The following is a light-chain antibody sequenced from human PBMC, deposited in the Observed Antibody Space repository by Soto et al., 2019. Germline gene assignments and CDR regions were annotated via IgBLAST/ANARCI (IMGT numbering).Light chain of an antibody. J-gene: IGLJ1*01. V-gene: IGLV1-47*01. CDR1: TSNIGSNY. CDR3: QSYGSSLSGYV. CDR2: RNN. Sequence: QSVLTQPPSASGTPGQGVTISCSGSTSNIGSNYVYWYQQLPGTAPKLLIYRNNQRPSGVPDRFSGSTSGTSASLAITGLQAEDEADYYCQSYGSSLSGYVFGAGTKVTVL.